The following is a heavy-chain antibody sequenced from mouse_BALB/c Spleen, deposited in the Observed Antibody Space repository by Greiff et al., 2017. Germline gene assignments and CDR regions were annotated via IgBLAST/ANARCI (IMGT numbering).Heavy chain of an antibody. CDR2: ISSGSSTI. CDR3: ARPFYGNSAMDY. CDR1: GFTFSSFG. D-gene: IGHD2-10*01. V-gene: IGHV5-17*02. Sequence: EVKLVESGGGLVQPGGSRKLSCAASGFTFSSFGMHWVRQAPEKGLEWVAYISSGSSTIYYADTVKGRFTISRDNPKNTLFLQMTSLRSEDTAMYYCARPFYGNSAMDYWGQGTSVTVSS. J-gene: IGHJ4*01.